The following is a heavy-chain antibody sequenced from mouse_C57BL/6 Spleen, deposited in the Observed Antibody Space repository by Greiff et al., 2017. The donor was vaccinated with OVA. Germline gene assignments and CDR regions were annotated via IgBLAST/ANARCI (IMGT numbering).Heavy chain of an antibody. J-gene: IGHJ4*01. CDR2: INPSTGGT. V-gene: IGHV1-42*01. Sequence: EVQLQQSGPELVKPGASVKISCKASGYSFTGYYMNWVKQSPEKSLEWIGEINPSTGGTTYNQKFKAKATLTVDKSSSTAYMQLKSLTSEDSAVYYCARRGYSNYDYYAMDDWGQGTSVTVSS. CDR1: GYSFTGYY. CDR3: ARRGYSNYDYYAMDD. D-gene: IGHD2-5*01.